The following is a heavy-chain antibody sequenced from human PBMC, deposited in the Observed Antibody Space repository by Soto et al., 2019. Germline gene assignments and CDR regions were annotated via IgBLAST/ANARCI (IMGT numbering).Heavy chain of an antibody. CDR2: INHSGST. D-gene: IGHD3-9*01. CDR3: AGSLRYFDWDYYYYGMDV. Sequence: SETLSLTCAVYGGSFTGYYWSWIRQPPGKGLEWIGEINHSGSTNYNPSLKSRVTISVDTSKNQFSLKLSSVTAADTAVYYCAGSLRYFDWDYYYYGMDVWGQGTTVTVSS. CDR1: GGSFTGYY. J-gene: IGHJ6*02. V-gene: IGHV4-34*01.